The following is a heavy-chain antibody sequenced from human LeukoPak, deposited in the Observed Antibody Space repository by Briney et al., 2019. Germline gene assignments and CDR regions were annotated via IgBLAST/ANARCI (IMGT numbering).Heavy chain of an antibody. CDR3: VKDSGSSYYYDY. V-gene: IGHV3-64D*09. D-gene: IGHD2-15*01. Sequence: GGSLRLSCSASGFTFNIYALHWVRQAPGKGLEHVSGISSKGGTTYSADSVKGRFTSSRDNSKNTLYLQMSSLRPEDTAVYYCVKDSGSSYYYDYWGEGTLVTVSS. CDR2: ISSKGGTT. CDR1: GFTFNIYA. J-gene: IGHJ4*02.